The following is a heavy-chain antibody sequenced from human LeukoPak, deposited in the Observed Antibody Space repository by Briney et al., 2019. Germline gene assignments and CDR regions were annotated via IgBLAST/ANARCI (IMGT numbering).Heavy chain of an antibody. CDR2: INPSGGST. Sequence: ASVKVSCKASGYTFTSYYMHWVRQAPGQGLEWMGIINPSGGSTSYAQKFQGRVTMTRDTSTSTVYMELRSLRSDDTAVYYCAKSTGTLSDYWGQGTLVTVSS. D-gene: IGHD2-2*01. CDR3: AKSTGTLSDY. V-gene: IGHV1-46*01. J-gene: IGHJ4*02. CDR1: GYTFTSYY.